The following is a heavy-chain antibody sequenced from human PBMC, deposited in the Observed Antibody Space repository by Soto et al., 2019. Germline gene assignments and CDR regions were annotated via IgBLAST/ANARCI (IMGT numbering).Heavy chain of an antibody. V-gene: IGHV3-11*01. Sequence: GGSLRLSCAASGFTFSDYYMSWIRQAPGKGLEWVSYISSSGSIIYYADSVKGRFTISRDNAKNSLYLQMNSLRAEDTAVYYCASRGRSIAAAGSGYYYYMDVWGKGTTVTVSS. J-gene: IGHJ6*03. CDR2: ISSSGSII. CDR3: ASRGRSIAAAGSGYYYYMDV. CDR1: GFTFSDYY. D-gene: IGHD6-13*01.